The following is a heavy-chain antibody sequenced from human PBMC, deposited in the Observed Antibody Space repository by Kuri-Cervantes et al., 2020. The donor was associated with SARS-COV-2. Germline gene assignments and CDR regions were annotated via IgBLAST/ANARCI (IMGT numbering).Heavy chain of an antibody. CDR2: IYYSGST. Sequence: SEALSLTCSVSGCSVSSGSYYWSWIRQPPGKGLEWIGYIYYSGSTDYNPSLKSRVTISVDTSKNQFSLKLSSVTAADTAVYYCARDRIQLWYYGMDVWGQGTTVTVSS. CDR3: ARDRIQLWYYGMDV. J-gene: IGHJ6*02. CDR1: GCSVSSGSYY. D-gene: IGHD5-18*01. V-gene: IGHV4-61*01.